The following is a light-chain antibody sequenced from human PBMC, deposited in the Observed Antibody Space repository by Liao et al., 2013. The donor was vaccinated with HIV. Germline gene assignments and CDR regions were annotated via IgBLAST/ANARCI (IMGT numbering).Light chain of an antibody. V-gene: IGLV3-21*01. J-gene: IGLJ2*01. CDR1: NIGGKS. Sequence: SNALTQPPSVSVAPGMTAKITCGGSNIGGKSVHWYQQKPGQAPVLVIFKDIERPSGIPERFSGSTSGTRVTLTISGVQAGDEADYFCQSLDNSGAVVFGGGTKLTV. CDR2: KDI. CDR3: QSLDNSGAVV.